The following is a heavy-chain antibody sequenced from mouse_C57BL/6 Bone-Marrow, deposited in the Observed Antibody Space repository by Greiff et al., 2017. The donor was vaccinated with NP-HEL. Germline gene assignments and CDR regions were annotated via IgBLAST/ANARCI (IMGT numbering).Heavy chain of an antibody. D-gene: IGHD1-1*01. V-gene: IGHV1-54*01. CDR1: GYAFTNYL. Sequence: QVQLQQSGAELVRPGTSVKVSCKASGYAFTNYLIEWVKQRPGQGLEWIGVINPGSGGTNYNEKFKGKATLTADKSSSTAYMQLSSLTSEDSAVYVCAREGYYYGSFAYWGQGTLVTVSA. J-gene: IGHJ3*01. CDR2: INPGSGGT. CDR3: AREGYYYGSFAY.